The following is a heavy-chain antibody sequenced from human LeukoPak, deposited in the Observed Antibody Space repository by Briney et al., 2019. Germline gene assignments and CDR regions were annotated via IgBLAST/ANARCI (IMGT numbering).Heavy chain of an antibody. D-gene: IGHD6-13*01. Sequence: SETLSLTCSVSGGSISSYYWSWIRHPPGKGLEWIGYLYYSGSTNSNPSLKSRVTMSVDTSKNQFSLKLRSVTAADTAVYYCARGYSSSWNYFDYWGQGTLVTVSS. CDR2: LYYSGST. J-gene: IGHJ4*02. CDR1: GGSISSYY. V-gene: IGHV4-59*01. CDR3: ARGYSSSWNYFDY.